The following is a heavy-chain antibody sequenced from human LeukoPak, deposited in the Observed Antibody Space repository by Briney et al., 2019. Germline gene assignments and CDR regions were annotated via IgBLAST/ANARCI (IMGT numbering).Heavy chain of an antibody. Sequence: PGGSLRLSCAASGFTLRTYGMHWVRQAPGTGLEWVASIWYDGSHENYVDSVKGRFTISRDNSRNTLYLQMNSLRVEDTAMYYCARNDYTDYKDALDIWGRGTKVTVSS. CDR1: GFTLRTYG. J-gene: IGHJ3*02. CDR3: ARNDYTDYKDALDI. CDR2: IWYDGSHE. D-gene: IGHD4-11*01. V-gene: IGHV3-33*01.